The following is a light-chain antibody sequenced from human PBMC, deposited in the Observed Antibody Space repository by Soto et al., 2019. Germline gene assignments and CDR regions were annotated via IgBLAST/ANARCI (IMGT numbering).Light chain of an antibody. J-gene: IGKJ1*01. V-gene: IGKV3-20*01. CDR1: QSVSSY. CDR2: GAS. Sequence: EIVLTQSPGSLSLSPGERATLSCRASQSVSSYLAWYQQKPGQAPRLLIYGASSRATGFPDRFSGSGSGTDFSLTISRLEPEDSAVYYCQQYSIPPRTFGQGTKVEIK. CDR3: QQYSIPPRT.